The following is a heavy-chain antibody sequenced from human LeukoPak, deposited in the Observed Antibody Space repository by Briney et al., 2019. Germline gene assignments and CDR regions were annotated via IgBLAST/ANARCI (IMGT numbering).Heavy chain of an antibody. CDR1: GYTFTSYG. CDR2: MSPHSGGT. CDR3: ARWLVGATTRDAFDI. Sequence: GASVKVSCKASGYTFTSYGISWVRQAPGQGLEWMGWMSPHSGGTNYAQKFQGRVTMTRDTSINTAYMELSRLRSDDTAVYYCARWLVGATTRDAFDIWGQGTMVTVSS. V-gene: IGHV1-2*02. J-gene: IGHJ3*02. D-gene: IGHD1-26*01.